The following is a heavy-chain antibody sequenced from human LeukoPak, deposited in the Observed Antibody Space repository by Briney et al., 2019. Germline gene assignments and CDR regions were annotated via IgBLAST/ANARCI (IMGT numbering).Heavy chain of an antibody. V-gene: IGHV3-7*01. J-gene: IGHJ4*02. Sequence: GGSLRLSCAASGFTFDSYWMSWVRQAPGKGLEWVANIKQDGRAKYYVGSVKGRFTISRDNAKSSLYLQMNSLRVEDTAVYYCATSYASSGNDWGQGTLVTVYS. CDR2: IKQDGRAK. CDR1: GFTFDSYW. D-gene: IGHD3-22*01. CDR3: ATSYASSGND.